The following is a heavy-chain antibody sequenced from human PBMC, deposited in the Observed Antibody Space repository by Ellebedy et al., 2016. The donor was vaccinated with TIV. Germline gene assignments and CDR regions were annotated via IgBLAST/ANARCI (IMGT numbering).Heavy chain of an antibody. J-gene: IGHJ4*02. CDR2: IDLSGGTT. V-gene: IGHV1-46*04. CDR1: GYTFTSYF. CDR3: ARATFGSGSYAYFDF. Sequence: AASVKVSCKASGYTFTSYFMHWVRQAPGRGLEWMGIIDLSGGTTNFAQKLQGRVTMTRDTSTSTIYMDLSSLRSEDTAIYYCARATFGSGSYAYFDFWGQGTLVTVSS. D-gene: IGHD3-10*01.